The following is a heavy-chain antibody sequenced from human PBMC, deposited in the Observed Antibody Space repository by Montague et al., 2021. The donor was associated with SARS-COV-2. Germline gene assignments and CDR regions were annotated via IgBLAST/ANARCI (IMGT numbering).Heavy chain of an antibody. CDR3: ARSGAGTMD. J-gene: IGHJ4*02. D-gene: IGHD1-14*01. Sequence: SETLSLTCTVSGGSISSYFWSWIRQSPGKGLEWIGYFYHSGGTKYNPSLKSRVTISGDTSKNQFSLKLSSVTTADTAVYYCARSGAGTMDWGQGTLVTVSS. V-gene: IGHV4-59*13. CDR1: GGSISSYF. CDR2: FYHSGGT.